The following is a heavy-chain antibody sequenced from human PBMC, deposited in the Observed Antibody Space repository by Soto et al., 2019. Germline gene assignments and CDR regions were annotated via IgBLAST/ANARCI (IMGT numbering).Heavy chain of an antibody. D-gene: IGHD3-16*01. J-gene: IGHJ5*02. CDR2: ISRSSSYI. V-gene: IGHV3-21*01. CDR1: GFTFSSYS. CDR3: ARDLHDYVSFRFDP. Sequence: GGSLRLSCAASGFTFSSYSMNWVRQAPGKGLEWVSSISRSSSYIYYADSVKGRFAISRDNAKNSLYLQMNSLRAEDTAVYYCARDLHDYVSFRFDPWGQGTLVTVSS.